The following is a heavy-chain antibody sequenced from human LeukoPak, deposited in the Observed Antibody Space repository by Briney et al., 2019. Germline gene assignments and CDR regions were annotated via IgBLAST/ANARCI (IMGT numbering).Heavy chain of an antibody. CDR1: GGSISSYY. V-gene: IGHV4-59*08. CDR2: IYYSGST. D-gene: IGHD7-27*01. CDR3: ARHSTGDFHL. Sequence: SETLSLTCTVSGGSISSYYWSWVRQPPGKGLEWIGYIYYSGSTNYNPSLKSRVTISVDTSKNQFSLKLSSVTAADTAVYYCARHSTGDFHLWGRGTLVTVSS. J-gene: IGHJ2*01.